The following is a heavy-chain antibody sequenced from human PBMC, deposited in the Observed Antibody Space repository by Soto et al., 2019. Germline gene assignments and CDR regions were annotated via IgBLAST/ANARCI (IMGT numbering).Heavy chain of an antibody. V-gene: IGHV2-5*02. CDR3: THFRGGGNSPLGDY. CDR2: IYWDDDK. CDR1: GFSLNNSQVG. Sequence: QITLKESGPTLVKPTQTLTLTCTFSGFSLNNSQVGVGWIRQPPGKALEWLTVIYWDDDKRYIPSLKNSLTITKDTSKNQVVLTMTNMDPKDTATYYFTHFRGGGNSPLGDYWGQGILGTGSS. D-gene: IGHD2-21*02. J-gene: IGHJ4*02.